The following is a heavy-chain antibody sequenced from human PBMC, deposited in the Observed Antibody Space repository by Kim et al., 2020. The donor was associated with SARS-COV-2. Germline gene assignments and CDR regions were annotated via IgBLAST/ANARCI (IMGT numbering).Heavy chain of an antibody. CDR1: GGSISSGDYY. CDR3: ARKGTLEPLNWFDP. D-gene: IGHD1-1*01. J-gene: IGHJ5*02. Sequence: SETLSLTCTVSGGSISSGDYYWSWIRQPPGKGLEWIGYIYYSGSTYYNPSLKSRVTISVDTSKNQFSLKLSSVTAADTAVYYCARKGTLEPLNWFDPWGQGTLVTVSS. CDR2: IYYSGST. V-gene: IGHV4-30-4*01.